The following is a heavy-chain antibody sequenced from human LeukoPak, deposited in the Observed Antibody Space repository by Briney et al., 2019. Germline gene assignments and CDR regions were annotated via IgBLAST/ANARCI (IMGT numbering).Heavy chain of an antibody. D-gene: IGHD2-2*01. CDR1: GDYVTSDSYY. CDR3: ARVIGYCSSTSCFGYFDY. CDR2: IHNSRGT. V-gene: IGHV4-61*01. Sequence: SETLSLTCTVSGDYVTSDSYYWSWIRQPPGKGLEWIGYIHNSRGTSYNPSLKSRVATSVDTSKNQLSLKLSSVTAADTAVYYCARVIGYCSSTSCFGYFDYWGQGTLVTVSS. J-gene: IGHJ4*02.